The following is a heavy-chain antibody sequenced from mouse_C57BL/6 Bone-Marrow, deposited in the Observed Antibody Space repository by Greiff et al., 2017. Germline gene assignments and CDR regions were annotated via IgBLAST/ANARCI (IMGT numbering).Heavy chain of an antibody. CDR1: GFTFSSYG. J-gene: IGHJ3*01. D-gene: IGHD2-3*01. CDR3: ARHQEGYYVGFAY. V-gene: IGHV5-6*01. CDR2: ISSGGSYT. Sequence: EVMLVESGGDLVKPGGSLKLSCAASGFTFSSYGMSWVRQTPDKRLEWVATISSGGSYTSYPDRVKGRFTISRDNAKNTLYLQMSSLKSEDTAMYYCARHQEGYYVGFAYWGQGTLVTVSA.